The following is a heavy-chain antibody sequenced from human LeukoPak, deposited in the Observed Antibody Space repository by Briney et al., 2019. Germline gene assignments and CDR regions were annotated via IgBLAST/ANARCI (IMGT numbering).Heavy chain of an antibody. CDR1: LYTFTSYG. D-gene: IGHD5-18*01. CDR3: ARRADTVLALPDY. Sequence: GASVKVSRTSSLYTFTSYGLSWVRQAPGQGLEWMGWISAYNGNTSYAQKLQGRVSMIIDTSTTTAYLELRSLRSDDTAIYYWARRADTVLALPDYWGQGTLVIVSS. CDR2: ISAYNGNT. J-gene: IGHJ4*02. V-gene: IGHV1-18*01.